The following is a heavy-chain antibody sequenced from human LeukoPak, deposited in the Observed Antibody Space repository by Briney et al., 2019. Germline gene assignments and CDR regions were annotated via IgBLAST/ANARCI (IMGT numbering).Heavy chain of an antibody. CDR3: ARLCSSTSCLPG. V-gene: IGHV1-2*02. Sequence: RASVKVSCKASGYTFTGYYMHWVRQAPGQGLEWMGWINPNSGGTNYAQKFQGRVTMTRDTSISTAYMELGRLRSDDTAVYYCARLCSSTSCLPGWGQGTLVTVSS. CDR1: GYTFTGYY. CDR2: INPNSGGT. D-gene: IGHD2-2*01. J-gene: IGHJ4*02.